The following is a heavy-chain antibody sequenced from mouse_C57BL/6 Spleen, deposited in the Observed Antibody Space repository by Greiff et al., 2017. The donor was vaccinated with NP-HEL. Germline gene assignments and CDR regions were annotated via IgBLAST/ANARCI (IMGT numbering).Heavy chain of an antibody. CDR3: ARGEDYEVFPFAY. CDR2: ISYDGSN. Sequence: EVQLQESGPGLVKPSQSLSLTCSVTGYSITSGYYWNWIRQFPGNKLEWMGYISYDGSNNYNPSLKNRISITRDTSKNQFFLKLNSVTTEDTATYYCARGEDYEVFPFAYWGQGTLVTVSA. CDR1: GYSITSGYY. J-gene: IGHJ3*01. D-gene: IGHD1-1*01. V-gene: IGHV3-6*01.